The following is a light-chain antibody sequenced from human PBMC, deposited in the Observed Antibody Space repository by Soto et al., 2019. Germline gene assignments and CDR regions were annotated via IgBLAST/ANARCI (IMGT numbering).Light chain of an antibody. CDR1: QSVSSSY. CDR2: GAS. J-gene: IGKJ2*01. Sequence: EIVLTQSPGTLSLSPGERATLSCRASQSVSSSYLAWYQQKPGQAPRLLIYGASSRATGIPDRFSGSGSGTDFTLTIRRLEPEDCAVYYCQQGSTFGQGTKLEIK. V-gene: IGKV3-20*01. CDR3: QQGST.